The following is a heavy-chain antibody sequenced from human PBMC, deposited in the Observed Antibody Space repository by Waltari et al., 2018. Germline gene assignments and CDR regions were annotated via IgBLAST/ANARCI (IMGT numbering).Heavy chain of an antibody. CDR1: GYSISSGYY. D-gene: IGHD3-10*01. CDR3: ARVPWGMVQEQLPYYFDY. J-gene: IGHJ4*02. V-gene: IGHV4-38-2*02. Sequence: QVQLQESGPGLVKPSETLSLTCTVSGYSISSGYYWGWIRQPPGKGLEWIGSIYHSGSTYYNPSLKSRVTISVDTSKNQFSLKLSSVTAADTAVYYCARVPWGMVQEQLPYYFDYWGQGTLVTVSS. CDR2: IYHSGST.